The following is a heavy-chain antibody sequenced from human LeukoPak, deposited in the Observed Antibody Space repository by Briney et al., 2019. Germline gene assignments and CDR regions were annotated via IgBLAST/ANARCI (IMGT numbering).Heavy chain of an antibody. CDR2: ISGSGGST. CDR1: GFTFSSYA. Sequence: PGGSLRLSCAASGFTFSSYAMSWVRQAPGKGLEWVSAISGSGGSTYYADSVKGRFTISGGNSKNTLYLQMNSLRAEDTAVYYCAKRLPYYYDSSGFDYWGQGTLVTVSS. D-gene: IGHD3-22*01. V-gene: IGHV3-23*01. CDR3: AKRLPYYYDSSGFDY. J-gene: IGHJ4*02.